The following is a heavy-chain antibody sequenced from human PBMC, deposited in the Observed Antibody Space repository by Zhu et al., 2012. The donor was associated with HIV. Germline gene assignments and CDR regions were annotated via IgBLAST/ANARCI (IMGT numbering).Heavy chain of an antibody. V-gene: IGHV4-38-2*01. CDR2: IYHSETT. Sequence: QVQLQESGPGLVKPSETLSLTCAVSGSSIISTYYWGWIRQPPGKGLEWIGSIYHSETTYYNPSLKSRVTISIDTANNQFSLKLSSVTAADTAVYYCARHSWTATDYFDYWGQGTLGHRL. D-gene: IGHD3-3*02. J-gene: IGHJ4*02. CDR3: ARHSWTATDYFDY. CDR1: GSSIISTYY.